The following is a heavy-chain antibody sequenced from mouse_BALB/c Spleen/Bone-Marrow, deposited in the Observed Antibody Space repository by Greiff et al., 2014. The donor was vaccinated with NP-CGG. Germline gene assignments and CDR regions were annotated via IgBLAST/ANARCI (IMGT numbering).Heavy chain of an antibody. V-gene: IGHV2-9*02. Sequence: VKLMESGPGLVAPSQSLSITCTVSGFSLTSYGVHWVRQSPGKGLEWLGVIWPGGSTNYNSALMSRLTISKDNSKSQVFLKMNSLQTDDTAIYYCARDRGGNYGYAMDYWGQGTSVTVSS. CDR2: IWPGGST. CDR1: GFSLTSYG. J-gene: IGHJ4*01. CDR3: ARDRGGNYGYAMDY. D-gene: IGHD2-1*01.